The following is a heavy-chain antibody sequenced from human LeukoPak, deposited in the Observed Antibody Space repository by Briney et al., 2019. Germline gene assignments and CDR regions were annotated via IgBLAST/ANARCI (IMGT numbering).Heavy chain of an antibody. V-gene: IGHV1-3*01. D-gene: IGHD3-22*01. J-gene: IGHJ4*02. Sequence: ASVKVSCKASGYTFTSYAMHWVRQAPGQRLEWMGWINAGNGNTNYAQKLQGRVTMTTDTSTSTAYMELRSLRSDDTAVYYCARVTYYYDSSGYLQVGYFDYWGQGTLVTVSS. CDR1: GYTFTSYA. CDR3: ARVTYYYDSSGYLQVGYFDY. CDR2: INAGNGNT.